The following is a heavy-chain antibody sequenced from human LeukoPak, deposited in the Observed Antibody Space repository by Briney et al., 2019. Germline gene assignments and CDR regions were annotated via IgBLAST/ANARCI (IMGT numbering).Heavy chain of an antibody. J-gene: IGHJ4*02. V-gene: IGHV4-34*01. D-gene: IGHD1-1*01. Sequence: SETLSLTCAVYGGSFSGYYWSWIRQPPGKGLEWIGETNHSGSTNYNPSLKSRVTISVDTSKNQFSLKLSSVTAADTAVYYCARVASGTTAYWGQGTLVTVSS. CDR2: TNHSGST. CDR1: GGSFSGYY. CDR3: ARVASGTTAY.